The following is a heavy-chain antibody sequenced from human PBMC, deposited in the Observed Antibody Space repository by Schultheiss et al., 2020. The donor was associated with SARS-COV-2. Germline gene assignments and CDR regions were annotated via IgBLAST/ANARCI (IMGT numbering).Heavy chain of an antibody. V-gene: IGHV4-34*09. CDR1: GGSFSDYY. Sequence: SETLSLTCAVYGGSFSDYYWSWIRQPPGKGLEWIGYIYYSGSTYYNPSLKSLVTISVDTSKNQFSLKLSSVTAADTAVYYCARGLSYYYDSSGYTDAFDIWGQGTMVTVSS. D-gene: IGHD3-22*01. J-gene: IGHJ3*02. CDR3: ARGLSYYYDSSGYTDAFDI. CDR2: IYYSGST.